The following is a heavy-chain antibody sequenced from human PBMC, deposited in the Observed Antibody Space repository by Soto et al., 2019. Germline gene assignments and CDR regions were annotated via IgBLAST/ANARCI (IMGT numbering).Heavy chain of an antibody. Sequence: SETLSLTCTVSGGSISSYFWTWIRQSPGKGLQWIGYVHYSGNTNYNPSLKSRVTMSVDTSKSQFSLRLTSVTAADTAVYYCARMNQLAPKRNAFDIWGQGTMVTVSS. CDR2: VHYSGNT. D-gene: IGHD2-2*01. CDR1: GGSISSYF. CDR3: ARMNQLAPKRNAFDI. J-gene: IGHJ3*02. V-gene: IGHV4-59*01.